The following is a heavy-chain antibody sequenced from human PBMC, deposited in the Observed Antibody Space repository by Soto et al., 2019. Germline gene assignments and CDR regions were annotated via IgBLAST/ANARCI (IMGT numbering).Heavy chain of an antibody. CDR3: ARLRYTSSWSCFDC. J-gene: IGHJ4*02. Sequence: SGPTLVNPTQTLTLTCTFSGFSLSTSGVGVGWIRQPPGKALERLALIYWDDDKRYSPSLKSRLTITKDTSKNQVVLTMTNMDPVDTGTYYCARLRYTSSWSCFDCWGQGTLVTVSS. V-gene: IGHV2-5*02. D-gene: IGHD6-13*01. CDR2: IYWDDDK. CDR1: GFSLSTSGVG.